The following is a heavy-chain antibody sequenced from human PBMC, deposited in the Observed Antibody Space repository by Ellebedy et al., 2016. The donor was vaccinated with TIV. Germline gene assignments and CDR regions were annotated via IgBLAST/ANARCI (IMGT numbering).Heavy chain of an antibody. CDR2: ISSSTI. CDR3: VRDVHYFDY. J-gene: IGHJ4*02. CDR1: GFSFSGYS. D-gene: IGHD2-8*01. V-gene: IGHV3-21*05. Sequence: GESLKISCIASGFSFSGYSMNWVRQAPGKGLEWVSYISSSTIFYADSVKGRFTISRDNAKNSLYLQMDSLRDEDTAVYYCVRDVHYFDYWGQGTLVTVSS.